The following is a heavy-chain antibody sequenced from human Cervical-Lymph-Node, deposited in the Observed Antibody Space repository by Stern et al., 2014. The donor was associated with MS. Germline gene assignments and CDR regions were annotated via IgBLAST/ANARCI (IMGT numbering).Heavy chain of an antibody. Sequence: QVQLQESGPGLVKPSETLSLTCTVSGGSISSYYWSWIRQPPGKGLEWIGYIYYRGSTNYNPSLKSRVTISVDTSKNQFSLKLSSVTAADTAVYYCARVGGQWLSLIDPWGQGTLVTVSS. CDR1: GGSISSYY. D-gene: IGHD6-19*01. V-gene: IGHV4-59*01. J-gene: IGHJ5*02. CDR3: ARVGGQWLSLIDP. CDR2: IYYRGST.